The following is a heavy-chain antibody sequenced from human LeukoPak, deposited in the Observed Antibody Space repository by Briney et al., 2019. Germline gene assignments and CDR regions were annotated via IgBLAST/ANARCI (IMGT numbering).Heavy chain of an antibody. CDR1: GYTFTSYY. V-gene: IGHV1-46*01. J-gene: IGHJ6*02. CDR2: INPSGGST. CDR3: ARDPGQKYYYYYGMDV. Sequence: ASVKVSCKASGYTFTSYYMHWVRQAPGQGLEWMGIINPSGGSTDYAQKFQGRVTMTRDTSTSTVYMELSSLRSEDTAVYYCARDPGQKYYYYYGMDVWGQGTTVTVSS.